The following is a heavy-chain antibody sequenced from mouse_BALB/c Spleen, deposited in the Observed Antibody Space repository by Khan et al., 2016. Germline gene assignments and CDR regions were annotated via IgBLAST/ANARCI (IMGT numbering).Heavy chain of an antibody. J-gene: IGHJ2*01. Sequence: QVQLQQSGAELMKPGASGKISCKATGYTFSSYWIEWVKQRPGHGLEWIGEILPRSGTTNYNEKFKGKATFTADTSSNTAYMQLSSLTSEYSAVYYCARRSNPDYWGQGTTLTVSS. V-gene: IGHV1-9*01. D-gene: IGHD4-1*01. CDR1: GYTFSSYW. CDR3: ARRSNPDY. CDR2: ILPRSGTT.